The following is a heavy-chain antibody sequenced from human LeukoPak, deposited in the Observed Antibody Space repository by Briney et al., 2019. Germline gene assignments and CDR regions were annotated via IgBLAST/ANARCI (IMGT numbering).Heavy chain of an antibody. J-gene: IGHJ4*02. CDR1: GYTFTSYG. V-gene: IGHV1-18*01. D-gene: IGHD3-22*01. CDR3: ARDRTYYYDSSAPPGEFDY. CDR2: ISAYNGNT. Sequence: GASVKVSCKASGYTFTSYGISWVRQAPGQGLEWMGWISAYNGNTNYAQKLQGRVTMTTDTSTSTAYMELRSLRSDDTAVYYCARDRTYYYDSSAPPGEFDYWGQGTLVTVSS.